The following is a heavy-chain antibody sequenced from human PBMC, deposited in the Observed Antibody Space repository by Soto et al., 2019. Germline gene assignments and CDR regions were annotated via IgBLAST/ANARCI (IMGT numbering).Heavy chain of an antibody. D-gene: IGHD3-22*01. J-gene: IGHJ3*02. CDR2: IDPSDSYT. V-gene: IGHV5-10-1*01. CDR1: GYSFTSYW. CDR3: ARQRYYYDSSDYHDAFDI. Sequence: PGESLKISCKGSGYSFTSYWISWVRQMPGRGLEWMGRIDPSDSYTNYSPSFQGHVTISADKSISTAYLQWSSLKASDTAMYYCARQRYYYDSSDYHDAFDIWGQGTMVTVSS.